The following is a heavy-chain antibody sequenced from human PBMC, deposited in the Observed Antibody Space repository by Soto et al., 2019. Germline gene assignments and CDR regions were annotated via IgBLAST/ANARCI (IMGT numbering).Heavy chain of an antibody. D-gene: IGHD3-3*01. CDR1: GGSIRSYY. J-gene: IGHJ4*02. CDR3: ARTYDFLSGYYAHFDY. CDR2: IYNSGST. Sequence: PSETLSLTCTVSGGSIRSYYWSWIRQSPGKGLEWIAYIYNSGSTNYNPSLRSRVTISVDTSQNQFSLNLYSVTTADTAVYYCARTYDFLSGYYAHFDYWGQGTPVTVYS. V-gene: IGHV4-59*01.